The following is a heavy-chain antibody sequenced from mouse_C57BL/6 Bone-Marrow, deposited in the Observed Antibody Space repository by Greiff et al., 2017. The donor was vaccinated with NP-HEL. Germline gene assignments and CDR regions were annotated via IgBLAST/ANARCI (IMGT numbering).Heavy chain of an antibody. Sequence: QVQLQQSGAELVRPGASVKLSCKASGYTFTDYYINWVKQRPGQGLEWIARIYPGSGNTYYNEKFKGKATLTAEKSSSTAYMQLSSLTSEDSAVYFCARGGGYGFWFAYWGQGTLVTVSA. J-gene: IGHJ3*01. CDR1: GYTFTDYY. CDR2: IYPGSGNT. CDR3: ARGGGYGFWFAY. D-gene: IGHD2-2*01. V-gene: IGHV1-76*01.